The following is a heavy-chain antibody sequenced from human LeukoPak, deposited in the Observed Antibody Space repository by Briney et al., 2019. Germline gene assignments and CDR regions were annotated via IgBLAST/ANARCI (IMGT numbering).Heavy chain of an antibody. CDR2: IIPILGIA. CDR1: VGTFISYA. CDR3: ARENGDRFDY. V-gene: IGHV1-69*04. Sequence: SVKVSCKASVGTFISYAISWVRQAPGQGLEWMGRIIPILGIANYAQKFQGRVTITADKSTSTAYMELSSLRSEDTAVYYCARENGDRFDYWGQGTLVTVSS. J-gene: IGHJ4*02. D-gene: IGHD4-17*01.